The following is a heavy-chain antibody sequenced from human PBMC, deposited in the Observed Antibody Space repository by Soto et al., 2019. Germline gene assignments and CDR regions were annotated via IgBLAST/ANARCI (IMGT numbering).Heavy chain of an antibody. CDR3: AREARYDRGVYHYEGIDY. D-gene: IGHD3-22*01. CDR2: FSAGGDYR. Sequence: EVQLLQSGGGLAQPGGSLTLSCAASGFSFSDSSMNWVRRAPGKGLEWVSAFSAGGDYRHYADSVKGRFTISRDNSKNTLFLQTNSLRAEDTARYYCAREARYDRGVYHYEGIDYWGQGTLVTVSS. CDR1: GFSFSDSS. J-gene: IGHJ4*02. V-gene: IGHV3-23*01.